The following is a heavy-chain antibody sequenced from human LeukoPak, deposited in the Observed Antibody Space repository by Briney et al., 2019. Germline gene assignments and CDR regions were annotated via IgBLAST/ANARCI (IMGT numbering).Heavy chain of an antibody. CDR1: GFTFSSYS. CDR2: ISSSSSYI. Sequence: GGSLRLSCAASGFTFSSYSMNWVRQAPGKGLEWVSSISSSSSYIYYADSVKGRFTISRDNAKNSLYLQMNSLRAEDTAVYYCARDGSVLFSTKYYYYMDVWGKGTTVTISS. CDR3: ARDGSVLFSTKYYYYMDV. V-gene: IGHV3-21*01. J-gene: IGHJ6*03. D-gene: IGHD2-21*01.